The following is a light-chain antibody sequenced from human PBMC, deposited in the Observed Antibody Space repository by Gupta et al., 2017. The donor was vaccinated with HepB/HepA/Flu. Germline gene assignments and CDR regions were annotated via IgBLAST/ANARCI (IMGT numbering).Light chain of an antibody. CDR3: QQRNSSPRT. V-gene: IGKV1-9*01. J-gene: IGKJ1*01. CDR2: AAS. Sequence: DVQLTQSPFFLSASVGDRVTITCRASQGISSYLAWYQQKPGKAPKLLIYAASNGQSGVPSRFSGSGSGTEFTLTISSLQPEDFANYYCQQRNSSPRTFGQGTKVEIK. CDR1: QGISSY.